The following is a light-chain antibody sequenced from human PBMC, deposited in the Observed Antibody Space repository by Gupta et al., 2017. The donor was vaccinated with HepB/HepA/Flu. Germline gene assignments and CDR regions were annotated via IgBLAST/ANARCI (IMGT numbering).Light chain of an antibody. CDR3: AAGDDSLNGLV. CDR2: SNY. CDR1: SSNIGSHT. Sequence: QSVLTQPPSASGTPGQRVTISCSGSSSNIGSHTVNWYQQLPGTAPKLLIYSNYQRPSGVPARFSGSKSGTSASLAISGLQSEDEAEYYCAAGDDSLNGLVFGGGTKLTVL. V-gene: IGLV1-44*01. J-gene: IGLJ2*01.